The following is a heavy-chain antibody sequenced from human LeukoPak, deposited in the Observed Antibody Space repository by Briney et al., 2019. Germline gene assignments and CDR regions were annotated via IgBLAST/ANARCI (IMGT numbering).Heavy chain of an antibody. J-gene: IGHJ4*02. Sequence: PSETLSLTCTVSGGSISSSSYYWGWIRQPPGKGLEWIGSIYYSGSTYYNPSLKSRVTISVDTSKNQFSLKLRSVTAADTAVYYCARQMSDVRLGELSLSPDYWGQGTLVTVSS. V-gene: IGHV4-39*01. CDR2: IYYSGST. CDR3: ARQMSDVRLGELSLSPDY. D-gene: IGHD3-16*02. CDR1: GGSISSSSYY.